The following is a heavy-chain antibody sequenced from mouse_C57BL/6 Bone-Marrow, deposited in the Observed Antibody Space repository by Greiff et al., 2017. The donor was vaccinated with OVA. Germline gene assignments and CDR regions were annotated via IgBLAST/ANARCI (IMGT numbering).Heavy chain of an antibody. CDR3: ARSTTVVATEDYYAMDY. CDR1: GYSITSGYY. J-gene: IGHJ4*01. D-gene: IGHD1-1*01. Sequence: ESGPGLVKPSQSLSLTCSVTGYSITSGYYWNWIRQFPGNKLEWMGYISYDGSNNYNPSLKNRISITRYTSKNQFFLKLNSVTTEDTATYYCARSTTVVATEDYYAMDYWGQGTSVTVSS. V-gene: IGHV3-6*01. CDR2: ISYDGSN.